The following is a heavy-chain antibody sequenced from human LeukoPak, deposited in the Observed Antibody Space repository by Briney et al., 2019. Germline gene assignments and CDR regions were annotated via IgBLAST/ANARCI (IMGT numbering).Heavy chain of an antibody. CDR1: GFTFNKFA. V-gene: IGHV3-23*01. D-gene: IGHD6-13*01. J-gene: IGHJ4*02. Sequence: GGSLRLSCAASGFTFNKFAMSWVRQAPGKGLEWVSGIIENGGETYYADSVRGRFTISRDDSKNTLYLQMNSLRAEDTAVYYCAKDYEYNSNTWYFHWGRGTLVSVSS. CDR3: AKDYEYNSNTWYFH. CDR2: IIENGGET.